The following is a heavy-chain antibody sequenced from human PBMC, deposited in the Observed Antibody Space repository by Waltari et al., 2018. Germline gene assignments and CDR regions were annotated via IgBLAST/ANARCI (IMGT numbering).Heavy chain of an antibody. CDR3: VYTAMATLVDY. V-gene: IGHV4-34*01. CDR2: INHSGST. CDR1: GGSFGGYY. J-gene: IGHJ4*02. D-gene: IGHD5-18*01. Sequence: VYGGSFGGYYWSWIRQPPGKGLEWIGEINHSGSTNYNPSLKSRVTISVDTSKNQFSLKLSSVTAADTAVYYCVYTAMATLVDYWGQGTLVTVSS.